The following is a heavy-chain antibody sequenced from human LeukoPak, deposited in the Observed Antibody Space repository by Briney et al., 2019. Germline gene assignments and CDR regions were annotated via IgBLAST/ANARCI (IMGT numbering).Heavy chain of an antibody. CDR2: ISAYNGNR. V-gene: IGHV1-18*01. J-gene: IGHJ1*01. CDR3: AKAYCSSTSCSTDLYFQH. D-gene: IGHD2-2*02. Sequence: GASVKVSCKASGYTFTSYGISWVRQAAGQGLEWMGWISAYNGNRNYAQKVQGRVTMTTDTSTSTAYMELRSLRAEDTAVYYCAKAYCSSTSCSTDLYFQHWGQGTLVTVSS. CDR1: GYTFTSYG.